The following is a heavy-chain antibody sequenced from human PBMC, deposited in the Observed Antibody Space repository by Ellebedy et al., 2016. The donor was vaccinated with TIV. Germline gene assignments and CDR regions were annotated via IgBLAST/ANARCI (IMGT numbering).Heavy chain of an antibody. V-gene: IGHV1-69*04. CDR1: GGTFSSYS. CDR3: ARAPPPRGDRSADAFDI. J-gene: IGHJ3*02. Sequence: AASVKVSCKASGGTFSSYSINWVRQAPGQGLEWMGRIIPILDITNYAQNFQGRVTITADNSTSTAYIELSSLRSEETAVYYCARAPPPRGDRSADAFDIWGQGTMVTVSS. CDR2: IIPILDIT. D-gene: IGHD7-27*01.